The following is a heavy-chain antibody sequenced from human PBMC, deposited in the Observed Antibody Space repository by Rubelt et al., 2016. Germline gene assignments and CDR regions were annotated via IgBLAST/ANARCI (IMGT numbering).Heavy chain of an antibody. CDR2: IRSKDYGGTT. D-gene: IGHD2-8*01. CDR1: GFTFSDYA. CDR3: GRVVQKLYGIPSSPWFDS. J-gene: IGHJ5*01. Sequence: EVQLVESGGGLVQPGRSLRLSCVGSGFTFSDYAVNWFRQAPGQGLQWVSLIRSKDYGGTTEYAAAVEGRFTISRDDSKSIAYLQMNNLQTEDTAVYYCGRVVQKLYGIPSSPWFDSWGQGSLVTVSS. V-gene: IGHV3-49*03.